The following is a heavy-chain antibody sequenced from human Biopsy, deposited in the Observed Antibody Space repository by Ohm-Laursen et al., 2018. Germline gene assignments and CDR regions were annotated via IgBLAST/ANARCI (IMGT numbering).Heavy chain of an antibody. V-gene: IGHV3-23*01. CDR2: INGSGGST. CDR3: GRDLYDFCGGCPFDP. CDR1: GFTFSSHA. D-gene: IGHD3-3*01. Sequence: SLRLSCTASGFTFSSHAMSWVRQAPGKGLECVSVINGSGGSTYYADPVKGRFTISRDNSKNTLYLQMNSLRSEDTAMYYGGRDLYDFCGGCPFDPWGQGTLVTVS. J-gene: IGHJ5*02.